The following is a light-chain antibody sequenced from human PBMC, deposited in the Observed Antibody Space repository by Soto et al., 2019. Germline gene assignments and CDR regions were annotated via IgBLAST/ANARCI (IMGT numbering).Light chain of an antibody. CDR3: QQYGSPPIT. CDR1: HFVSSRN. J-gene: IGKJ5*01. V-gene: IGKV3-20*01. CDR2: GAS. Sequence: EIVLTQSPGTLSLSAGESASLLCRASHFVSSRNLAWYQQKPGQAPRLLIYGASSRAPGIPDRFSGSGSGTDFTLTITPLEPEDFAVYFCQQYGSPPITFGQGTRLEIK.